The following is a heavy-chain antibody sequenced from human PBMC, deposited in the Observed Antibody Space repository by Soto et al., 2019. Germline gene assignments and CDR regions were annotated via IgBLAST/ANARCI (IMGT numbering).Heavy chain of an antibody. Sequence: QVQLVQSGAEVKKPGASVKVSCKASGYTFTGYYMHWVRQAPGQGLEWMGWINPNSGGTNYAQKFQGRVTMTRDTSISTAYMELSRLRSDDTAVYYCARERSQIAARRSDYGMDVWGQGTTVTVSS. CDR3: ARERSQIAARRSDYGMDV. CDR2: INPNSGGT. CDR1: GYTFTGYY. D-gene: IGHD6-6*01. J-gene: IGHJ6*02. V-gene: IGHV1-2*02.